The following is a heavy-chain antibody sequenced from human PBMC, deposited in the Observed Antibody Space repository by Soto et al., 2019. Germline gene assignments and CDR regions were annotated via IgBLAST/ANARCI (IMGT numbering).Heavy chain of an antibody. D-gene: IGHD4-17*01. V-gene: IGHV4-59*08. CDR1: GGSLRSYY. CDR3: ARVRWNAFDI. Sequence: SETLSLTCTLYGGSLRSYYWIWLRQPPGKGLEWIGYIYYSGSTYYNPSLKSRVTISVDTSKNQFSLKLSSVTAADTAVYYCARVRWNAFDIWGQGTMVTVS. J-gene: IGHJ3*02. CDR2: IYYSGST.